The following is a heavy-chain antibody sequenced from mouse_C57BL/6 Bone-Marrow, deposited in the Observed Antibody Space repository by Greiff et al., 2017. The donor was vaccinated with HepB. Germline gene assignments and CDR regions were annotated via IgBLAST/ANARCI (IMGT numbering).Heavy chain of an antibody. CDR3: ARSRYYGSSGFAY. Sequence: QVQLQQPGAELVRPGPSVKLSCKASGYTFTSYWMHWVKQRPGQGLEWIGVIDPSDSYTNYNQKFKGKATLTVDTSSSTAYMQLSSLTSVDSAVYYCARSRYYGSSGFAYWGQGTLVTVSA. CDR2: IDPSDSYT. V-gene: IGHV1-59*01. J-gene: IGHJ3*01. CDR1: GYTFTSYW. D-gene: IGHD1-1*01.